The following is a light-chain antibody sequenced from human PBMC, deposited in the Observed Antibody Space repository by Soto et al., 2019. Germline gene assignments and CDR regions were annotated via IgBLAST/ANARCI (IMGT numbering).Light chain of an antibody. Sequence: DIQMTQSPSTLSASVGDRVTITCRASQSTSSYLAWYQQKPGKAPKLLIYQASSLENGVPSRCSGSGSGTEFSLTISSLQPDDFATYYCQQYSSHSTFGQGTKVDIK. V-gene: IGKV1-5*03. J-gene: IGKJ1*01. CDR3: QQYSSHST. CDR1: QSTSSY. CDR2: QAS.